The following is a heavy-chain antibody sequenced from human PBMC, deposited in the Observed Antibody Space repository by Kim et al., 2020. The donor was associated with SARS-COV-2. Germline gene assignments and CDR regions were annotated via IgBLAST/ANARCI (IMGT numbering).Heavy chain of an antibody. CDR1: GFTFSSYG. V-gene: IGHV3-30*18. J-gene: IGHJ6*02. CDR2: ISYDGSNK. Sequence: GGSLRLSCAASGFTFSSYGMHWVRQAPGKGLEWVAVISYDGSNKYYADSVKGRFTISRDNSKNTLYLQMNSLRAEDTAVYYCAKDRASGYDWETYGMDVWGQGTTVTVSS. D-gene: IGHD5-12*01. CDR3: AKDRASGYDWETYGMDV.